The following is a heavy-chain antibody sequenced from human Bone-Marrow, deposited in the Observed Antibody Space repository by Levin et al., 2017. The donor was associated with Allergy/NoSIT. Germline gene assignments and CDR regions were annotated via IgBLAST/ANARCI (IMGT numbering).Heavy chain of an antibody. V-gene: IGHV3-33*01. CDR3: TRDRGEWGQFYFDY. D-gene: IGHD1-26*01. CDR1: GFTFSSYP. Sequence: SCAASGFTFSSYPMHWVRQAPGKGLDWVAVIWYDGSHKFYADSVKGRFTISRDNSKNTLYLQMNSLRAEDTAVYYCTRDRGEWGQFYFDYWGQGILVTVSS. CDR2: IWYDGSHK. J-gene: IGHJ4*02.